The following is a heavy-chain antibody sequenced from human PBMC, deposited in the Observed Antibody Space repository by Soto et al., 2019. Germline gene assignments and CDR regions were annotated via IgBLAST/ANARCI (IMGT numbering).Heavy chain of an antibody. J-gene: IGHJ4*02. CDR3: AKAFGGTLRATRYFDH. CDR1: GFTFGTCA. V-gene: IGHV3-23*01. CDR2: MSAYGAYT. D-gene: IGHD3-10*01. Sequence: EVQLLESGGGMVQPGKSLRLSCAASGFTFGTCAMSWVRQAPGQGLEWVSGMSAYGAYTLYAESVRGRFTISRDNYKNILYLEMKSLTAEDTATYYCAKAFGGTLRATRYFDHRGQGVLVTVSS.